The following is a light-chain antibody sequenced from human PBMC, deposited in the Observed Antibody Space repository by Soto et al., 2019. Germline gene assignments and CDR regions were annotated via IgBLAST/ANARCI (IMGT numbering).Light chain of an antibody. J-gene: IGLJ3*02. CDR1: SPNIGSNY. CDR3: AAWDDSLSGPV. V-gene: IGLV1-47*01. CDR2: SDA. Sequence: QSVLTQPPSASGTPGQRVTISCSGSSPNIGSNYVYWYQPLPGTAPKLLIYSDAQRPSGVPDRISGSKSGTSASLAIRGLRSEDEGDYYCAAWDDSLSGPVFGGGTKLTVL.